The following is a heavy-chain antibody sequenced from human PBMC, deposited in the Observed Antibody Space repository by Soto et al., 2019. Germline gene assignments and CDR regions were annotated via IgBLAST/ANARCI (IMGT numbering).Heavy chain of an antibody. CDR3: ARSVGQWLVEMGGSHNNWFDP. D-gene: IGHD6-19*01. CDR2: TYYRSKWYN. V-gene: IGHV6-1*01. Sequence: PSQTLSLTCAISGDSVSSNSAAWNWIRQSPSRGLEWLGRTYYRSKWYNDYAVSVKSRITINPDTSKNQFSLQLNSVTPEDTAVYYCARSVGQWLVEMGGSHNNWFDPWGQGTLVTVSS. CDR1: GDSVSSNSAA. J-gene: IGHJ5*02.